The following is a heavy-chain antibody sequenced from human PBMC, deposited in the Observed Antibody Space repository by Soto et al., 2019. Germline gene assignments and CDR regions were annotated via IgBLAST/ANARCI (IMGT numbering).Heavy chain of an antibody. D-gene: IGHD6-19*01. V-gene: IGHV4-34*04. J-gene: IGHJ5*02. CDR1: GGSFSDYY. CDR2: INHSGST. CDR3: ARILWSSGWSRFDP. Sequence: SETLSLTCAVYGGSFSDYYWTWIRQPPGKGLEWIGEINHSGSTKNNPPLKSRATISVDTSKNQFSLKLSSVTAADTAVYYCARILWSSGWSRFDPWGQGSLVTVS.